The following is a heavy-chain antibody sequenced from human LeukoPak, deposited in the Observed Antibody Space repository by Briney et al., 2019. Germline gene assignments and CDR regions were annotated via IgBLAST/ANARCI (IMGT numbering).Heavy chain of an antibody. V-gene: IGHV4-34*01. Sequence: PSETLSLTCAVYGGSFSGYYWSWIRHPPGKGLEWVGDINHSGSSHYNPYLKSRGTISVDTSKNQFSRKLSSVTAADTAVYYCARSGGYVRSSSWSIGWFDPWGQGTLVTVSS. CDR2: INHSGSS. CDR1: GGSFSGYY. J-gene: IGHJ5*02. CDR3: ARSGGYVRSSSWSIGWFDP. D-gene: IGHD6-13*01.